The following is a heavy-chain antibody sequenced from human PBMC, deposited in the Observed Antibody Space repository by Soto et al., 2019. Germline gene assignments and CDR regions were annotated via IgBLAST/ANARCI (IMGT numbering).Heavy chain of an antibody. J-gene: IGHJ5*02. V-gene: IGHV4-39*01. Sequence: SETLSLTCTVSGGSISSSSYYGGWIRQPPGKGLEGIGSIYYSGSTYYNPSLKSRVTISVDTSKNQFSLKLSSVTAADTAVYYCARRKISLVRGVIIPYEWFAPSGQGALVTVSS. CDR2: IYYSGST. CDR3: ARRKISLVRGVIIPYEWFAP. D-gene: IGHD3-10*01. CDR1: GGSISSSSYY.